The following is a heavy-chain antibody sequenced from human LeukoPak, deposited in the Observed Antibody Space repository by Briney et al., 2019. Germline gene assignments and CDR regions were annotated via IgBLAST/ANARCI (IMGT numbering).Heavy chain of an antibody. V-gene: IGHV3-23*01. CDR3: ARDWFHAIDY. D-gene: IGHD2/OR15-2a*01. Sequence: GGSLRLSCAASGFTFSSYAMSWVRQAPGKGLEWVSAISGSGGNTYYADSVKGRFTISRDNAKNTLYLQMNSLRAEDTAVYYCARDWFHAIDYWGQGTLVTVSS. J-gene: IGHJ4*02. CDR1: GFTFSSYA. CDR2: ISGSGGNT.